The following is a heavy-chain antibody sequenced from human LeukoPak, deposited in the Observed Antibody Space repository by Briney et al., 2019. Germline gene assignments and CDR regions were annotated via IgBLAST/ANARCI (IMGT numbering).Heavy chain of an antibody. V-gene: IGHV3-74*01. CDR2: IRSDGSIT. J-gene: IGHJ4*02. D-gene: IGHD1-26*01. Sequence: GRSLRLSCAASGFTFSGYWMHWVRQAPGKGLAWVSVIRSDGSITTYADSVKGRFTISRDTAKNTLYLQMNSLRTEDTAVYYCARDGRSGNFDKWGQGTLVTVSS. CDR1: GFTFSGYW. CDR3: ARDGRSGNFDK.